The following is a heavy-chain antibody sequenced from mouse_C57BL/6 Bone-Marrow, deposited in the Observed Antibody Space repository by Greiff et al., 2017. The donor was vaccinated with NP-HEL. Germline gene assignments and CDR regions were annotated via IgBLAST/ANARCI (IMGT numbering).Heavy chain of an antibody. D-gene: IGHD2-5*01. CDR1: GYSITSDY. CDR3: ARYGYSNYPFAY. V-gene: IGHV3-8*01. CDR2: ISYSGST. Sequence: DVKLQESGPGLAKPSQTLSLTCSVTGYSITSDYWNWIRTFPGNKLEYMGYISYSGSTYYNPSLKSRISITRDTSKNQYYLQLNSVTTEDTATYYCARYGYSNYPFAYWGQGTLVTVSA. J-gene: IGHJ3*01.